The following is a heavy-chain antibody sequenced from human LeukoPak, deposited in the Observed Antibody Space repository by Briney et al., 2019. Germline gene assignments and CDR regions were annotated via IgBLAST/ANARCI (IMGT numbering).Heavy chain of an antibody. CDR3: AKDHRYSYGWNAFDI. V-gene: IGHV3-9*01. D-gene: IGHD5-18*01. J-gene: IGHJ3*02. CDR1: GFTFDDYA. Sequence: PGRSLRLSCAASGFTFDDYAMHWVRQAPGKGLEWVSGISWNSGSIGYADSVKGRFTISRDNAKNSLYLQMNSLRAEDTALYYCAKDHRYSYGWNAFDIWGQGTMVTVSS. CDR2: ISWNSGSI.